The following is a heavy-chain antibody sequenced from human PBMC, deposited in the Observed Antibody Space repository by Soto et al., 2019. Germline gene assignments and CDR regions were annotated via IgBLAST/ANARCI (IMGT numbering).Heavy chain of an antibody. J-gene: IGHJ3*02. CDR1: GFTFSSDA. CDR3: AKDPFVYDFLI. V-gene: IGHV3-23*01. D-gene: IGHD3-3*01. CDR2: ISGSGGST. Sequence: EVQLLESGGGLVQPGGSLRLSCAASGFTFSSDAMSWVRQAPGKGLEWVSAISGSGGSTYYADSVKGRFTICRDNSKKTLSLQKNSLIAEDTAVYYCAKDPFVYDFLIWGQGTMVTVSS.